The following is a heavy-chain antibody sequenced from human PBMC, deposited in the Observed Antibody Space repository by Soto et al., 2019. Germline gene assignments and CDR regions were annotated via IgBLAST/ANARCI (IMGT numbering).Heavy chain of an antibody. CDR2: ISGSGGSGRG. Sequence: EVQLLESGGGLVQPGGSLRLYWVGSGLSFRKYAMNWVRQAPGKGLEGVSGISGSGGSGRGFYADPVRGRFTTSRDNSKNTLYLEMNSLRAEDTAVYYCAKDLDDYSSAIDFWGQGTLVTVSS. D-gene: IGHD4-4*01. V-gene: IGHV3-23*01. CDR1: GLSFRKYA. J-gene: IGHJ4*02. CDR3: AKDLDDYSSAIDF.